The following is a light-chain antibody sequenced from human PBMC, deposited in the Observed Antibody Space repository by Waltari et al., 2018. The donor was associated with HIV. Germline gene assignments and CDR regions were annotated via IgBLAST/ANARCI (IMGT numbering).Light chain of an antibody. CDR2: LNSYGSH. Sequence: QLVLTQSPSASASLGASVKLTCTLSSGHSSYAIAWHQQQPEKGPRYLMKLNSYGSHSKGDGIPDRFSGSSSGAGRYLSISSLQSEDEADYYCQTWDTGILFGGGTKLTVL. CDR1: SGHSSYA. V-gene: IGLV4-69*01. CDR3: QTWDTGIL. J-gene: IGLJ2*01.